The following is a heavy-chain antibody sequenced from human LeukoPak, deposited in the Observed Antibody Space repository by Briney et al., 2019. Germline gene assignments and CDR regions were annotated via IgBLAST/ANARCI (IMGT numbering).Heavy chain of an antibody. CDR3: ARHGDYYCYGMDV. V-gene: IGHV4-38-2*01. CDR1: GYSISSGYY. Sequence: SETLSLTCVVSGYSISSGYYWGWIRQPPGKGLEWIGSIYHSGNTYYNPSLKSRVTISVDTSKNQFSLKLSFVTAADTAVYYCARHGDYYCYGMDVWGKGTTVTVSS. J-gene: IGHJ6*04. CDR2: IYHSGNT. D-gene: IGHD4-17*01.